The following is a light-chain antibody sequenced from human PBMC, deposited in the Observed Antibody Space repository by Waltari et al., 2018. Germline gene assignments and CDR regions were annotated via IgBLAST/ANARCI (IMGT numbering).Light chain of an antibody. CDR1: QSTRRF. J-gene: IGKJ3*01. Sequence: DIQMTQSPSSLSASVGDRITITCRASQSTRRFLNWYQQKPGKAPTLLIYAASSLQTGVPSRFSGSGSGTDFTLTISSLQPEDFATYYCQQSSSVPFNFGPGTKVDIK. V-gene: IGKV1-39*01. CDR3: QQSSSVPFN. CDR2: AAS.